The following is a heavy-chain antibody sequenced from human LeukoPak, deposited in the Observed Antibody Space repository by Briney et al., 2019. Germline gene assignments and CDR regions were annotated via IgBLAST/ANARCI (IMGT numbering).Heavy chain of an antibody. D-gene: IGHD5-18*01. V-gene: IGHV3-30*18. Sequence: GGSLRLSCAASGFTFSSHGMHWVRQAPGKGLEWVAVISYDGSNKYYADSVKGRFTISRDNSKNTLYLQMNSLRAEDTAVYYCAKDRGGYSYGLYDYWGQGTLVTVSS. CDR2: ISYDGSNK. CDR3: AKDRGGYSYGLYDY. J-gene: IGHJ4*02. CDR1: GFTFSSHG.